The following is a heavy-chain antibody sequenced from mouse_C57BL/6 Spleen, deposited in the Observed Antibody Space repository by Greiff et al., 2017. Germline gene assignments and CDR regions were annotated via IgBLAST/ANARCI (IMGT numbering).Heavy chain of an antibody. CDR3: ARGDGYLWYFDV. CDR2: ISYSGST. Sequence: VQLKQSGPGMVKPSQSLSLTCTVTGYSITSGYDWHWIRHFPGNKLEWMGYISYSGSTNYNPSLKSRISITHDTSKNHFFLKLNSVTTEDTATYYCARGDGYLWYFDVWGTGTTVTVSS. D-gene: IGHD2-3*01. J-gene: IGHJ1*03. CDR1: GYSITSGYD. V-gene: IGHV3-1*01.